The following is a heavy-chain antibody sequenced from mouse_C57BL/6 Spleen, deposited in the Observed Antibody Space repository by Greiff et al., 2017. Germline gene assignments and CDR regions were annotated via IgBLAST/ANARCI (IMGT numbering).Heavy chain of an antibody. CDR1: GFTFSSYT. J-gene: IGHJ2*01. D-gene: IGHD2-5*01. Sequence: VQLKESGGGLVKPGGSLKLSCAASGFTFSSYTMSWVRQTPEKRLEWVATISGGGGNTYYPDRVKGRFTISRDNAKNTLYLQMSSLRSEDTALYYCARRIGSNYRDGDYWGQGITLTGST. V-gene: IGHV5-9*01. CDR2: ISGGGGNT. CDR3: ARRIGSNYRDGDY.